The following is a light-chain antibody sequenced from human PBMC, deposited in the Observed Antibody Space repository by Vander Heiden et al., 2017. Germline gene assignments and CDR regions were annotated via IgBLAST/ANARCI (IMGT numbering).Light chain of an antibody. CDR2: EKS. V-gene: IGLV1-40*01. J-gene: IGLJ3*02. CDR3: QSYDSSLSAWV. Sequence: QSVLTQPPSVSRAPGQRVTITCTGRRSNLGAGFGVHWYQQLPGTAPKLLIYEKSNRPSGIPDRFSDSKSDTSASLAITRLQAEDEADYYCQSYDSSLSAWVFGGGTKLTV. CDR1: RSNLGAGFG.